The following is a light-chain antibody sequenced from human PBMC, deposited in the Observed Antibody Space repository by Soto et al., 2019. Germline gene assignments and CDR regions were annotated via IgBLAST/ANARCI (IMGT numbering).Light chain of an antibody. CDR2: ATS. CDR1: QAISSY. V-gene: IGKV1-27*01. CDR3: HKYNHAPT. Sequence: DIQLTQSPSSLSASVGDRVTITCRASQAISSYLAWYQQKPGKVTELLIYATSTLQSGAPSRFSGSGSGTDFTLTISSLQPEDVATYYCHKYNHAPTFGGGTKVEI. J-gene: IGKJ4*01.